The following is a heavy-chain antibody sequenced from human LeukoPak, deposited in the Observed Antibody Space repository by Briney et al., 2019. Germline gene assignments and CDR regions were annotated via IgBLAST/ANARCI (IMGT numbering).Heavy chain of an antibody. CDR2: INHSGST. Sequence: PSETLSLTCAVYGGSFSGYYWSWIRQPPGKGLGWIGEINHSGSTNYNPSLKSRVTISVDTSKNQFSLKLSSVTAADTAVYYCARGITIFGVAPVGYWGQGTLVTVSS. D-gene: IGHD3-3*01. CDR1: GGSFSGYY. CDR3: ARGITIFGVAPVGY. J-gene: IGHJ4*02. V-gene: IGHV4-34*01.